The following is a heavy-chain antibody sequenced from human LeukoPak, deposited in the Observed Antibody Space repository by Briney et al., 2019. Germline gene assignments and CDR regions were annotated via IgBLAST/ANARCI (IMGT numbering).Heavy chain of an antibody. V-gene: IGHV4-38-2*02. CDR3: AKGIKCSSLSCDAFDP. Sequence: PSETLSLTCTVSGGSISSGYYWGWLRQSPGKGLEWIGSIYHSGSSNYNPSLHRRVTMSVDTSKSQFSLSLRSVTAADTAVYFCAKGIKCSSLSCDAFDPWGQGTLVTVSS. D-gene: IGHD6-19*01. CDR1: GGSISSGYY. J-gene: IGHJ5*02. CDR2: IYHSGSS.